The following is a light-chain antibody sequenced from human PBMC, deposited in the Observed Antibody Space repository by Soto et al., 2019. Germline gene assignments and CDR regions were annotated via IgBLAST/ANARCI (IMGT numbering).Light chain of an antibody. V-gene: IGLV1-47*02. Sequence: QSVLTQSPSTSGTPGQRVTISCSGSSSNVGSNYVYWYQQLPGTAPKLLIYSNTQRPSGVPDRFSASKSGTSASLAISGLRSEDEADYYCAAWDDSLSGVVFGGGTKLTVL. CDR3: AAWDDSLSGVV. CDR2: SNT. CDR1: SSNVGSNY. J-gene: IGLJ2*01.